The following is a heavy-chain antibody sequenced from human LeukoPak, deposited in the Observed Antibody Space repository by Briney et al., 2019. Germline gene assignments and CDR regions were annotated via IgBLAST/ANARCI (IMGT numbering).Heavy chain of an antibody. Sequence: GGSLRLSCAASGFSFSSYGMSWVRQAPGKGLEWVSAISGSGGSTYYADSVKGRFTISRDNSKNSLYLQMNSLRAEDTALYYCAKDRYRSGWYGYFDYWGQGTLVTVSS. J-gene: IGHJ4*02. CDR1: GFSFSSYG. CDR3: AKDRYRSGWYGYFDY. V-gene: IGHV3-23*01. CDR2: ISGSGGST. D-gene: IGHD6-19*01.